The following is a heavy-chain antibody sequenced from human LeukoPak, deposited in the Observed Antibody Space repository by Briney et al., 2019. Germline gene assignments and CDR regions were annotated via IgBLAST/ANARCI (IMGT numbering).Heavy chain of an antibody. CDR2: INHSGST. Sequence: SDTLSLTCAVSGWSFGGYYWSWMHQPPGKGLEWIGEINHSGSTNYNPSLKSRVTISVDTSKNQFSLKLSCVTAADTAVYYCARRGPEDIVVVPAASAAFDIWGQGTMVTVSS. V-gene: IGHV4-34*01. J-gene: IGHJ3*02. CDR1: GWSFGGYY. D-gene: IGHD2-2*01. CDR3: ARRGPEDIVVVPAASAAFDI.